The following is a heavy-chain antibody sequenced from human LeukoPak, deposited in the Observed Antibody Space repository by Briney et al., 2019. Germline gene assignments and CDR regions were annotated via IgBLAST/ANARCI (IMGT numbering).Heavy chain of an antibody. CDR1: GFTFSSYA. CDR3: ARGLFLSGYLDAFDI. D-gene: IGHD3-22*01. V-gene: IGHV3-23*01. CDR2: ISGSGVNT. Sequence: GGSLRLSCAASGFTFSSYAMSWVRQAPGKGLEWVSVISGSGVNTYYADSVKGRFTISRDNSKTTLYLQMNSLRAEDTAVYYCARGLFLSGYLDAFDIWGQGTVVTVSS. J-gene: IGHJ3*02.